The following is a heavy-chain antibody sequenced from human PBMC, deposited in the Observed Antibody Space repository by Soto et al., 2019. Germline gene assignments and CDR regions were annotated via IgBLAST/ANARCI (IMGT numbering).Heavy chain of an antibody. J-gene: IGHJ4*02. CDR3: ARARFSGTSGNIDY. Sequence: GSLRLSCAASGFTFSSYSMNWVRQAPGKGLEWVSIISDSSPNTYYADSVKGRFTISRDNSKNTLYLQMNSLRAEDTAVYYCARARFSGTSGNIDYWGQGTLVTVSS. V-gene: IGHV3-23*01. D-gene: IGHD2-2*01. CDR1: GFTFSSYS. CDR2: ISDSSPNT.